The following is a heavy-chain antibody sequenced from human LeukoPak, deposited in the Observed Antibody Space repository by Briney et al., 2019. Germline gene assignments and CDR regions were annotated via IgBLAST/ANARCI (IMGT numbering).Heavy chain of an antibody. Sequence: SETLSLTCTVSGGSISSYYWSWIRQPPGKGLEWIGYIYYSGSTNYNPSLKSRVTISVDTSKNQFSLKLRSVTAADTAVYYCARLSSAHWCFAPWGQGPLVTVSS. CDR1: GGSISSYY. V-gene: IGHV4-59*08. CDR3: ARLSSAHWCFAP. J-gene: IGHJ5*02. D-gene: IGHD3-22*01. CDR2: IYYSGST.